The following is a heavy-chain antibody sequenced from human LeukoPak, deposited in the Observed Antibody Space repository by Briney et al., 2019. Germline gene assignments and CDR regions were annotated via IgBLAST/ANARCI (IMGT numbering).Heavy chain of an antibody. J-gene: IGHJ3*02. D-gene: IGHD2-8*01. V-gene: IGHV4-59*01. CDR3: ARAPNGFGAFDI. Sequence: SETLSLTCTVSGGSMRSYYWVWIRQPPGKGLEWIGYIYYSGSTDCNPSLKSRVTISVDTSKNQFSLKMSPVTAADTAVYYCARAPNGFGAFDIWGPGTMVTVSS. CDR1: GGSMRSYY. CDR2: IYYSGST.